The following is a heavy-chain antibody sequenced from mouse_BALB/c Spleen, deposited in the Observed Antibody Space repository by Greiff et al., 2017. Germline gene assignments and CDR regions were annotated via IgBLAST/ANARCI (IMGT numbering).Heavy chain of an antibody. CDR1: GYTFSSYW. J-gene: IGHJ4*01. CDR3: ARRRAIYYGNYDYYAMDY. CDR2: ILPGSGRT. D-gene: IGHD2-1*01. V-gene: IGHV1-9*01. Sequence: QVQLKQSGAELMKPGASVKISCKATGYTFSSYWIEWVKQRPGHGLEWIGEILPGSGRTNYNEKFKGKATFTADTSSNTAYMQLSSLTSEDSAVYYCARRRAIYYGNYDYYAMDYWGQGTSVTVSS.